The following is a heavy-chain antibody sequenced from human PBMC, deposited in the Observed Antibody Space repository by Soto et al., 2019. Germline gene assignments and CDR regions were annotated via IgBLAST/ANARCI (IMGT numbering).Heavy chain of an antibody. D-gene: IGHD6-6*01. CDR2: IYYSGST. J-gene: IGHJ5*02. Sequence: NPSETLSLTCTVSGGSISSSSYYWGWIRQPPGKGLEWIGSIYYSGSTYYNPSLKSRVTISVDTSKNQFSLKLSSVTAADTAVYYCARHDREEFSSSSSLYNWFDPWGQGTLVTVSS. V-gene: IGHV4-39*01. CDR3: ARHDREEFSSSSSLYNWFDP. CDR1: GGSISSSSYY.